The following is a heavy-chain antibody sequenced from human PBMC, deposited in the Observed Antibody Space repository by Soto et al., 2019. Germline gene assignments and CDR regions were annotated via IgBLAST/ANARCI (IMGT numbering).Heavy chain of an antibody. J-gene: IGHJ4*02. V-gene: IGHV3-23*01. CDR1: GFTFSSYA. D-gene: IGHD1-1*01. CDR2: ISGSGGST. CDR3: AEEIKYNWNDVFGGFDY. Sequence: EVQLLESGGGLVQPGGSLRLSCAASGFTFSSYAMSWVRQAPGKGLEWVSAISGSGGSTYYADSVKGRFTISRDNSKNTLYLQMNSLRAEDTAVYYCAEEIKYNWNDVFGGFDYWGQGTLVTVSS.